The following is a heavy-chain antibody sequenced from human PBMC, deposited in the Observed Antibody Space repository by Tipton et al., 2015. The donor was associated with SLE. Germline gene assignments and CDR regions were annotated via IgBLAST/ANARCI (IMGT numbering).Heavy chain of an antibody. Sequence: SLRLSCAASGFTFSSYGMHWVRQAPGKGLEWVAVIWYDGSDTYYIDSVKGRFTISRDNSKNTLYLQMNSLRAEDTAVYYCARDRADYHDTSDYYRNDAFDIWGQGTMVTVSS. CDR3: ARDRADYHDTSDYYRNDAFDI. D-gene: IGHD3-22*01. V-gene: IGHV3-33*08. CDR1: GFTFSSYG. CDR2: IWYDGSDT. J-gene: IGHJ3*02.